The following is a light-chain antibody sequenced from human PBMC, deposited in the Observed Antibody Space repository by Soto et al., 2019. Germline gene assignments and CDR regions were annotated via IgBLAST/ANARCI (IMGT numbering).Light chain of an antibody. CDR1: SGLSSYA. CDR3: QTWGTGTVV. CDR2: LNSDGSH. Sequence: QSVLTQSPSASASLGASVKLTCTLSSGLSSYAIAWHQQQPEKGPRYLMKLNSDGSHSKGDGVPDRFSGSSSGADRYLTISSLQSDDEADYYCQTWGTGTVVFGGGTKLTVL. V-gene: IGLV4-69*02. J-gene: IGLJ3*02.